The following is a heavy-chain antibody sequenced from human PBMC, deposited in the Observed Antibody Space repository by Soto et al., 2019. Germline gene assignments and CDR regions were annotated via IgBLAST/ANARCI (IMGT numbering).Heavy chain of an antibody. D-gene: IGHD3-3*01. V-gene: IGHV4-4*02. J-gene: IGHJ6*02. CDR1: GASIISNNW. Sequence: QVQLQESGPGLVKPSGTLSLTCAVSGASIISNNWWSWVRQSPGRGLEWIGEIHYSGVTNDNPSLKRRLSISLDKSKNQFSLTLRSATAADTAVYYCARGGFGDTGLALEASHTLDVWGPGTAVTVSS. CDR2: IHYSGVT. CDR3: ARGGFGDTGLALEASHTLDV.